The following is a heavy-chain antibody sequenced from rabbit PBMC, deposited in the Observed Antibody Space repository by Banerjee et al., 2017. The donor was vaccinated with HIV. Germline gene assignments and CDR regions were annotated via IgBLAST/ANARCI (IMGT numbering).Heavy chain of an antibody. D-gene: IGHD6-1*01. J-gene: IGHJ6*01. CDR2: IYAGSGST. CDR3: ARCISHAYDCDYGLDL. V-gene: IGHV1S40*01. CDR1: GFSFSSGYD. Sequence: QSLEESGGDLVKPGTSLTLTCTASGFSFSSGYDMCWVRQAPGKGLEWIACIYAGSGSTYYASWAKGRFTITRSTSLNTVTLQLNSLTAADTAIYFCARCISHAYDCDYGLDLWGPGHPGHRL.